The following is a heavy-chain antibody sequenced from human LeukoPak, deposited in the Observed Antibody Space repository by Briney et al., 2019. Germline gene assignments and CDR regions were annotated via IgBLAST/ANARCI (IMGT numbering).Heavy chain of an antibody. CDR3: ARWVSSGWYYYYGMDV. V-gene: IGHV1-8*01. D-gene: IGHD6-19*01. Sequence: ASVKVSCKASGYTFTSYDINWVRQATGQGLEWMGWMNPNSGNTGYAQKFQGRVTMTRNTSISTAYMELSSLRSEDTAVYHCARWVSSGWYYYYGMDVWGQGTTVTVSS. J-gene: IGHJ6*02. CDR2: MNPNSGNT. CDR1: GYTFTSYD.